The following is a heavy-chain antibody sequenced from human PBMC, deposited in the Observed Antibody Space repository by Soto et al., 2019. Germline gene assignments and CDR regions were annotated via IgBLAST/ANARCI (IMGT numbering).Heavy chain of an antibody. CDR1: GYLFTRSW. Sequence: GHCLKISDTRSGYLFTRSWTGLVLQLPGKGLEWMGIIYPGDSNIRYSPSFQGQVTISADKSISAAYLQWSSLKASDTAMYYGARYVGPCTNGVCRDYSGQGTLVTVSP. D-gene: IGHD2-8*01. J-gene: IGHJ4*02. CDR2: IYPGDSNI. V-gene: IGHV5-51*01. CDR3: ARYVGPCTNGVCRDY.